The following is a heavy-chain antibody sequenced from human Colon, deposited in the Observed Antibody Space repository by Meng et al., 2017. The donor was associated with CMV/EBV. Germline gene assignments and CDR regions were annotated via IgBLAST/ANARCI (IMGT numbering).Heavy chain of an antibody. D-gene: IGHD2-2*01. V-gene: IGHV4-39*07. CDR3: ARDDLLDIVVVPAAI. CDR1: DGAISSSSYY. CDR2: IYYSGST. Sequence: SQTLSLTCDVFDGAISSSSYYWGWIRQPPGKGLEWIGSIYYSGSTYYNPSLKSRVTISVDTSKNQFSLKLSSVTAADTAVYYCARDDLLDIVVVPAAIWGQGTMVTVSS. J-gene: IGHJ3*02.